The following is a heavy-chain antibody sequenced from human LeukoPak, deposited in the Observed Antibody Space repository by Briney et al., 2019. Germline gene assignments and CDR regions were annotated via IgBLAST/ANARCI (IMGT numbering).Heavy chain of an antibody. CDR2: ISYSGGT. J-gene: IGHJ4*02. D-gene: IGHD3-16*01. Sequence: PSETLSLTCTVSGDSIRSYQWSWFRQPPGKGLEWIGYISYSGGTVYSPSLRSRVTISVDTSKSQFSLKLSSVTAAGTAVYYCARVGRGDHTWGSYSFDYWGQGILVTVSS. CDR1: GDSIRSYQ. CDR3: ARVGRGDHTWGSYSFDY. V-gene: IGHV4-59*01.